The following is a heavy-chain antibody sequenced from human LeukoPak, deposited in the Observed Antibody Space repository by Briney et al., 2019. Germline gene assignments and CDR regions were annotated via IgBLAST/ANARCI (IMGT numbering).Heavy chain of an antibody. V-gene: IGHV1-46*01. CDR2: INPSSGGT. CDR3: ARDRYSGYDPHEERYGMDV. D-gene: IGHD5-12*01. CDR1: GYTFINYY. J-gene: IGHJ6*02. Sequence: ASVKVSCKASGYTFINYYLHWVRQAPGQGLEWMGIINPSSGGTSYAQKFQGRVTMTRATSTSTVYMELSSLRSEDTAVYYCARDRYSGYDPHEERYGMDVWGQGTTVTVSS.